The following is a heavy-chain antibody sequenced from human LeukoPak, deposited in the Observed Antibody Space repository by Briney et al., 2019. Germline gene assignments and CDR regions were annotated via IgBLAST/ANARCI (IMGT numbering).Heavy chain of an antibody. CDR1: RYTLTSYD. CDR2: KNPNSSNT. CDR3: VRVKVGIGNNSSDP. Sequence: SVKLSCKVSRYTLTSYDINWVRQATGQGLEWMGWKNPNSSNTGCEQKFQGRVTMARNTYISTAYMERSSLRSEVTAVYYCVRVKVGIGNNSSDPWGRGTQVTVSS. V-gene: IGHV1-8*01. J-gene: IGHJ5*02. D-gene: IGHD2-15*01.